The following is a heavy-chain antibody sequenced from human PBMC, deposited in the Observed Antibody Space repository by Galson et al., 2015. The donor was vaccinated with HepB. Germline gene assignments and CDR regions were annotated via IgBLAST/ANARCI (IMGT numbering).Heavy chain of an antibody. D-gene: IGHD6-19*01. J-gene: IGHJ4*02. Sequence: SLRLSCAASGFSLSDNWMHWVRQAPGKGLVWVSRINSESSSRYSADSVKGRFTISRDNAKNTLYLQMNSLRAEDTAVYYCAREARGWPTYFDYWGQGTPVTVSS. CDR3: AREARGWPTYFDY. V-gene: IGHV3-74*01. CDR1: GFSLSDNW. CDR2: INSESSSR.